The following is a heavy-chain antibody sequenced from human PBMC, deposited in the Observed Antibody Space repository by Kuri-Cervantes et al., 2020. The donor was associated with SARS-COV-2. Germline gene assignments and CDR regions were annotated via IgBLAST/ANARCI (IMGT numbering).Heavy chain of an antibody. J-gene: IGHJ6*03. Sequence: GESLRLSCAASGFIFSDSYMSWVRQAPGKGLEWVSYISSSSSYSYYADSVKGRFTISRDNAKNSLYLQMNSLRAEDTAVYYCARHYGSGSYSFMHVWGKGTPVTVSS. CDR2: ISSSSSYS. D-gene: IGHD3-10*01. CDR1: GFIFSDSY. V-gene: IGHV3-11*06. CDR3: ARHYGSGSYSFMHV.